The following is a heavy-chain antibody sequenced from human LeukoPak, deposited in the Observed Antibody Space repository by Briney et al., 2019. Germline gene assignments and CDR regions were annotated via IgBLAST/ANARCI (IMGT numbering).Heavy chain of an antibody. CDR2: INHSGST. Sequence: SETLSLTCAVYGGSFSGYYWSWIRQPPGKGLEWIGEINHSGSTNYNPSLKSRVTISVDTSKNQFSLKLSSVTAADTAVYYCARGPRYYYDSSGYLNWGQGTLVTVSS. D-gene: IGHD3-22*01. CDR1: GGSFSGYY. CDR3: ARGPRYYYDSSGYLN. V-gene: IGHV4-34*01. J-gene: IGHJ4*02.